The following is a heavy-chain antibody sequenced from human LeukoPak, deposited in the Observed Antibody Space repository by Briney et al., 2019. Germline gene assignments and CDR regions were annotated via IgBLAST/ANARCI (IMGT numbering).Heavy chain of an antibody. D-gene: IGHD3-3*01. CDR2: ISAYNGNT. CDR3: ARPRYYDFWSGYPSDHWFDP. J-gene: IGHJ5*02. V-gene: IGHV1-18*01. Sequence: ASVRVSCKASGYTFTSYGISWVRQAPRQGLEWMGWISAYNGNTNYAQKRQGRVTMTTDTSTSTAYMELRSLRSDDTAVYYCARPRYYDFWSGYPSDHWFDPWGQGTLVSVSS. CDR1: GYTFTSYG.